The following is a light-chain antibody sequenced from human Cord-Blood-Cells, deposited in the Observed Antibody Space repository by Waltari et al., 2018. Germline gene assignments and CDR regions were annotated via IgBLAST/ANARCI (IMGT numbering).Light chain of an antibody. CDR1: QSISNY. Sequence: DIQMTQSPSSLSASVGDRVTITCQASQSISNYLNWYQQKPGKAPKLLIYAASSLQSGVPSRCSGSGSGTDFTHTISSLQPEDFATYYCQQSYSTPYTFGQGTKLEIK. CDR3: QQSYSTPYT. V-gene: IGKV1-39*01. J-gene: IGKJ2*01. CDR2: AAS.